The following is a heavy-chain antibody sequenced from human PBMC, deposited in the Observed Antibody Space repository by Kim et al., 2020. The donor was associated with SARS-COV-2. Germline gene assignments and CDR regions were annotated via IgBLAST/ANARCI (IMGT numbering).Heavy chain of an antibody. CDR3: LTGGWGWIWDY. Sequence: GGSLRLSCTTSGFTFTCHAMSWVRQAPGKGLEWVSSIDGRDGTTSYVDSVKGRFSISRDDSKNTLYLQMSALRADDTAAYYCLTGGWGWIWDYWGPGTLV. D-gene: IGHD2-21*01. J-gene: IGHJ4*02. CDR1: GFTFTCHA. CDR2: IDGRDGTT. V-gene: IGHV3-23*01.